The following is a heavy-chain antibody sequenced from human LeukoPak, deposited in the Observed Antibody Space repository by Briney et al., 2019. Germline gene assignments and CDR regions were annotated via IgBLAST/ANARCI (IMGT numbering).Heavy chain of an antibody. V-gene: IGHV3-53*01. Sequence: GGSLRLSCAASGFTVSSNYMSWVRQAPGKGLEWVSVIYSGGSTYYADSVKGRFTISRDNSKNTLYLQMNSLRAEDTAVYYCASTFRLRGVSDYWGQGTLVTVSS. CDR2: IYSGGST. J-gene: IGHJ4*02. CDR1: GFTVSSNY. D-gene: IGHD3-10*01. CDR3: ASTFRLRGVSDY.